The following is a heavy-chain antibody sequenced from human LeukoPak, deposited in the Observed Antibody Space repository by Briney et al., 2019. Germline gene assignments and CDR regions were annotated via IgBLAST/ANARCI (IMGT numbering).Heavy chain of an antibody. CDR2: IYPGDSDDSDA. CDR3: ARHSRVSGLTGY. V-gene: IGHV5-51*01. J-gene: IGHJ4*02. D-gene: IGHD2-15*01. CDR1: GFTFSNYW. Sequence: GESLKISCKGSGFTFSNYWIAWVRQMPGKGLEWMGIIYPGDSDDSDAAYSPSFQGQVTISADKSISSAYLQWSSLKASDTGIYYCARHSRVSGLTGYWGQGTLVTVSS.